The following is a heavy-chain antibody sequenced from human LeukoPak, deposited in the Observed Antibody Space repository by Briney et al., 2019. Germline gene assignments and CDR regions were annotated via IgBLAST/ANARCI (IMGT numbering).Heavy chain of an antibody. J-gene: IGHJ5*02. CDR1: GYTFTGYY. CDR2: INPSSGGT. V-gene: IGHV1-2*02. Sequence: ASVKVSCKASGYTFTGYYMHWVRQAPGQGLEWMGWINPSSGGTNYAQKFQGRVTMTRDTSISTAYMELSRLRSDDTAVYYCARAGIAAAGGYNWFDPWGQGTLVTVSS. CDR3: ARAGIAAAGGYNWFDP. D-gene: IGHD6-13*01.